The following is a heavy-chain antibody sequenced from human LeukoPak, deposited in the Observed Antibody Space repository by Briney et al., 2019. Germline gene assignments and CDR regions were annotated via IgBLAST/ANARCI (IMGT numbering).Heavy chain of an antibody. CDR1: GFIFSNYA. CDR3: VRQDCSGGSCYLDY. D-gene: IGHD2-15*01. V-gene: IGHV3-30*04. J-gene: IGHJ4*02. Sequence: QPGGSLRLSCAASGFIFSNYAMHWVRQAPGKGLDWVAVISYHGRDQFYADSVKGRFTISRDSSKDTLYLQMNSLRTEDTAVYYCVRQDCSGGSCYLDYWGQGTLVTVSS. CDR2: ISYHGRDQ.